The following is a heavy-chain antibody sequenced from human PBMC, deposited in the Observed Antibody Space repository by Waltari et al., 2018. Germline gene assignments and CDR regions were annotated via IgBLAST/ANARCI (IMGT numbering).Heavy chain of an antibody. CDR2: FYSGGTT. D-gene: IGHD3-3*01. CDR1: GFTFGNSA. J-gene: IGHJ6*03. V-gene: IGHV3-23*03. Sequence: EVQLLESGGGLVQPGGSLRLSCAASGFTFGNSAMSWVRQAPGGGLCLVSFFYSGGTTYYADSVKGRFTISRDNSKNTLYLQMNSLRAEDTAVYYCAKDSSPFLEHRVYYYYYMDVWGKGTTVTVSS. CDR3: AKDSSPFLEHRVYYYYYMDV.